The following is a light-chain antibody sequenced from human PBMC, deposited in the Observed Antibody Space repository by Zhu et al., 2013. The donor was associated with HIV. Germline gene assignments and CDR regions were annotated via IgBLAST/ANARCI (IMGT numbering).Light chain of an antibody. CDR3: TSLTTSSTLVV. Sequence: QSGLTQPASVSGSPGQSITISCTGTSSDVGNFDYVSWYRQDPGKAPKLMIYEVSNRPSGVSDRFSGSKSGNTASLTISGLQADDEAHYYCTSLTTSSTLVVFGGGTKLTVL. J-gene: IGLJ3*02. CDR2: EVS. CDR1: SSDVGNFDY. V-gene: IGLV2-14*01.